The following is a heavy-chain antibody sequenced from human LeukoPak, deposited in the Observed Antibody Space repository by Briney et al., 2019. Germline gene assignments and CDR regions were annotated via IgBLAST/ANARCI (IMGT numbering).Heavy chain of an antibody. V-gene: IGHV1-2*06. CDR1: GYTFTGYY. D-gene: IGHD6-19*01. CDR3: AINLGYSSGWPKYYFDY. J-gene: IGHJ4*02. CDR2: INPNSGGT. Sequence: GASVKVSCKASGYTFTGYYMHWVRQAPGQGLEWMGRINPNSGGTNYAQKFQGRVTMTRDTSISTAYMELSRLKSDDTAVYYCAINLGYSSGWPKYYFDYWGQGTLVTVSS.